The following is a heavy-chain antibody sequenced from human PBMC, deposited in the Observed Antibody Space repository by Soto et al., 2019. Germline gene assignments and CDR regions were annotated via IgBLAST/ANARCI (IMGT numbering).Heavy chain of an antibody. CDR3: ARGDRYSGSFSDYFDP. Sequence: SETLSLTCIVSGASISTGGYSWSWIRQPPGKGPEWVGYIYESGRTYYKPSLKSRASISMDKSRNQFSVRLTSVTAADTAVYFCARGDRYSGSFSDYFDPWGQGTLVTVSS. V-gene: IGHV4-30-2*01. J-gene: IGHJ5*02. D-gene: IGHD1-26*01. CDR1: GASISTGGYS. CDR2: IYESGRT.